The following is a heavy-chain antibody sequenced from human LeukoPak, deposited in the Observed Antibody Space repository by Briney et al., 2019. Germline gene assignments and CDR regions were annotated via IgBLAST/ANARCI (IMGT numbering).Heavy chain of an antibody. CDR1: GGSVSSSFYY. CDR2: MYFSGST. CDR3: ANAASYSVDY. V-gene: IGHV4-39*01. J-gene: IGHJ4*02. D-gene: IGHD1-26*01. Sequence: SETLSLTCTVSGGSVSSSFYYWGWIRQPPGKGLEWIGSMYFSGSTHYSPSLKSRVTISVDTSKNQFSLKLTSVTAADTAVYYCANAASYSVDYWGQGTLVTVSS.